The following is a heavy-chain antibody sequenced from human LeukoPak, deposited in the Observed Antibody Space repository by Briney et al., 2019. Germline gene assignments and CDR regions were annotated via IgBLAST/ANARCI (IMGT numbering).Heavy chain of an antibody. CDR2: IIPISATG. J-gene: IGHJ3*02. CDR3: ARAPSGTQGTFDI. D-gene: IGHD3-10*01. CDR1: GGTFSSYA. Sequence: SVKVSCKASGGTFSSYAFSWVRQAPGQGLEWMGGIIPISATGNYAQKFQGRVTITAHESTRTAYMELSSLRSEDTAVYYCARAPSGTQGTFDIWGQGTMVTVSS. V-gene: IGHV1-69*13.